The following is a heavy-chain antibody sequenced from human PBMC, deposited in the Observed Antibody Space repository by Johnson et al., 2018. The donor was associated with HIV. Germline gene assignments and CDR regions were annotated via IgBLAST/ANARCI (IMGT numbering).Heavy chain of an antibody. J-gene: IGHJ3*02. Sequence: QVQLVESGGGVVQPGRSLRLSCAASGFTFSNYGMAWVRQAPGKGLEWVTVISFSGVKKYYADSVKGRFTISRDDSKNTLYLQMNSLKTEDTAVYYCTNHSGSYDFDIWGQGTMVTVSS. D-gene: IGHD1-26*01. CDR1: GFTFSNYG. CDR3: TNHSGSYDFDI. CDR2: ISFSGVKK. V-gene: IGHV3-33*08.